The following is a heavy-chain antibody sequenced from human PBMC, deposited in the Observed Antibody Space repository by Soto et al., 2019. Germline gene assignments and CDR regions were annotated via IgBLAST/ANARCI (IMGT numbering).Heavy chain of an antibody. J-gene: IGHJ3*02. CDR3: ARDLTGYCSSTSCESDAFDI. Sequence: GGSLRLSCAASGFTFSDYYMSWIRQAPGKGLEWVSYISSSSSYTNYADSVKGRFTISRDNAKNSLYLQMNSLRAEDTAVYYCARDLTGYCSSTSCESDAFDIWGQGTMVTVSS. CDR2: ISSSSSYT. V-gene: IGHV3-11*06. D-gene: IGHD2-2*01. CDR1: GFTFSDYY.